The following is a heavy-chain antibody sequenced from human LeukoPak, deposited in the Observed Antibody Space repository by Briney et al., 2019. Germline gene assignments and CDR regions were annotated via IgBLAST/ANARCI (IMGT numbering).Heavy chain of an antibody. Sequence: GGSLRLSCAASGFTFSRVWISWVRQSPGKGLEWVANIKEDGSEKHYVDSVKGRFTISRDNAKNSLYLQMNSLRAEDTAVHYCAKLVEAGSFGLDYWGQGTLVTVSS. CDR3: AKLVEAGSFGLDY. V-gene: IGHV3-7*01. CDR1: GFTFSRVW. D-gene: IGHD6-19*01. J-gene: IGHJ4*02. CDR2: IKEDGSEK.